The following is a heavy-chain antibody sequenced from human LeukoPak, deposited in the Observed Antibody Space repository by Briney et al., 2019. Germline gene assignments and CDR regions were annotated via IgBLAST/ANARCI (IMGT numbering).Heavy chain of an antibody. D-gene: IGHD1-26*01. V-gene: IGHV3-30*02. CDR1: GFTFSGYG. CDR2: VPYDGSNK. J-gene: IGHJ4*02. Sequence: GGSLRLSCAASGFTFSGYGMHWVRQAPGKGLEWVASVPYDGSNKYYADSVKGRFSISRDNSKNTLSLQMNSLRAEDTAAYYCARDAFNSGSYYPYYWGQGTLVTVSS. CDR3: ARDAFNSGSYYPYY.